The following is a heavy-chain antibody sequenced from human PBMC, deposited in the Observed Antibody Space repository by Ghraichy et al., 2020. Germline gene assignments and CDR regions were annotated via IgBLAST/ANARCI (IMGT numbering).Heavy chain of an antibody. D-gene: IGHD2-2*03. V-gene: IGHV3-49*04. CDR3: TRVHGYWAFDI. CDR1: GFSFGDYA. J-gene: IGHJ3*02. CDR2: IRSKTFGGTT. Sequence: GESLNISCTASGFSFGDYAMSWVRQAPGKGLEWVSFIRSKTFGGTTEYAASVRGRFTISRDDSKSIAYLQMNSLKTEDAAVYYCTRVHGYWAFDIWGQGTMVTVSS.